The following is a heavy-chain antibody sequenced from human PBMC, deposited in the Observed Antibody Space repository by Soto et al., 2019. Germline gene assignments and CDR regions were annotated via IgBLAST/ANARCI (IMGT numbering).Heavy chain of an antibody. D-gene: IGHD5-18*01. Sequence: PSETLSLTCTVSGGSISSSSYYWGWIRQPPGKGLEWIGSIYYSGSTYYNPSLKSRVTISVDTSKNQFSLKLSSVTAADTAVYYCASYVDTAMVLFDYWGQGTRVTVAS. CDR3: ASYVDTAMVLFDY. CDR1: GGSISSSSYY. CDR2: IYYSGST. J-gene: IGHJ4*02. V-gene: IGHV4-39*01.